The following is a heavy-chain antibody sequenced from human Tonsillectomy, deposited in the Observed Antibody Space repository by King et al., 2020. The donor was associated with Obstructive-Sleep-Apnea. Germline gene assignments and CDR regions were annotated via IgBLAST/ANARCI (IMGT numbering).Heavy chain of an antibody. D-gene: IGHD5-18*01. J-gene: IGHJ4*02. CDR3: AKARTLGYGYGDPIDY. Sequence: VQLVESGGGVVQPGGSLRLSCAASGFNLSSYGMHWVRQAPGKGLEWVALLRYDGSNKFYADSVKGRFTLSRDKSKNTLYLQMNSLRVEDTAVYYCAKARTLGYGYGDPIDYWGQGTLVTVSS. CDR1: GFNLSSYG. V-gene: IGHV3-30*02. CDR2: LRYDGSNK.